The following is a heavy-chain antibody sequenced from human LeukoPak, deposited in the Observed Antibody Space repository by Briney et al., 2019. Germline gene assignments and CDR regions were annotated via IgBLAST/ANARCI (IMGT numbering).Heavy chain of an antibody. D-gene: IGHD3-3*01. J-gene: IGHJ4*02. CDR1: GGTFSSYA. V-gene: IGHV1-69*05. Sequence: ASVKVSCKASGGTFSSYAISWVRQAPGQGLEWMGGIIPIFGTANYAQKFQGRVTITTGESTSTAYMELSSLRSEDTAVYYCAREVWDYDFWNDWGQGTLATVSS. CDR3: AREVWDYDFWND. CDR2: IIPIFGTA.